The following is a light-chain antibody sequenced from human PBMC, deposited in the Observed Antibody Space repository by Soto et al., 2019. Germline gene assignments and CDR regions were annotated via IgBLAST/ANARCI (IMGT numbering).Light chain of an antibody. CDR1: QSVSSSY. V-gene: IGKV3-15*01. Sequence: EIVFTQSPCTLSLTHGERATFSCRASQSVSSSYIAWYQQKPGQAPRLLIYGASTRAIGIPARFSGSGSGTEFTLTISSLQSEDFAVYYCQQYNNWPPTFAQGTRLEIK. J-gene: IGKJ5*01. CDR3: QQYNNWPPT. CDR2: GAS.